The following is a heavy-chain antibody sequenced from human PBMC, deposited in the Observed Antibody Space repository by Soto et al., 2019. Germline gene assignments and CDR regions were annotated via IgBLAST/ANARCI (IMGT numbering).Heavy chain of an antibody. J-gene: IGHJ4*02. CDR2: ISSSGTTI. Sequence: QVQLVETGGGLVKPGGSLRLSCAGTGFIFTDFYMSWIRQAPGKGLEWVSYISSSGTTIYYADSVKGRFTISRDHAKRSVYLKMNSLRAEDTAVYYCARDRGFDSWGQGPLVTVSS. CDR1: GFIFTDFY. V-gene: IGHV3-11*01. CDR3: ARDRGFDS.